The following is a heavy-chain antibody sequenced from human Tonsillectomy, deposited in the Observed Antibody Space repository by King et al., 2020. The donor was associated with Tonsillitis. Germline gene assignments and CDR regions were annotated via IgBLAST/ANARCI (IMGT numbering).Heavy chain of an antibody. D-gene: IGHD3-22*01. V-gene: IGHV4-61*02. CDR3: ATGVYYDSSGYYNEGGYDV. CDR1: RGSISSGFYY. CDR2: IYSSGST. Sequence: VQLQESGPGLVKPSQTLSLTCTVSRGSISSGFYYWTWLRQPAGKGLEWIGRIYSSGSTNYNPSLKSRVTISIDTSKNQFSLKLTSVTAADTAVYYCATGVYYDSSGYYNEGGYDVWGQGTMVTVSS. J-gene: IGHJ3*01.